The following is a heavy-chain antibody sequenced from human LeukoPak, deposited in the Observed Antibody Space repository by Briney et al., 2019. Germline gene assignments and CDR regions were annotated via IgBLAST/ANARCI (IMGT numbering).Heavy chain of an antibody. J-gene: IGHJ6*02. V-gene: IGHV3-9*01. CDR3: AKGRGDYYYYYGMDV. CDR2: ISWNSGSI. Sequence: GRSLRLSCAASGFTFDDYAMHWVRQAPGKGLEWVSGISWNSGSIGYADSVKGRFTISRDNAKNSLYLQMNSLRAEDTALYYCAKGRGDYYYYYGMDVWGQGTTVTVSS. CDR1: GFTFDDYA. D-gene: IGHD4-17*01.